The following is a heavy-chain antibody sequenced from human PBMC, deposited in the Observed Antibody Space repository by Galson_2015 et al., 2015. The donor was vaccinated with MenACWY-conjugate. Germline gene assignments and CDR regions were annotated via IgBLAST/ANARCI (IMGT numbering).Heavy chain of an antibody. J-gene: IGHJ6*02. CDR2: ISGSGGRT. Sequence: SLRLSCAASGFTFSSHAMSWVRQAPGKGLEWVSAISGSGGRTYYADSVKGRFTISRDNSKKMLYLQMNGLRAEDTAVYYCAKDHNHGSGSSLLDMDVRGQGTTVTVSS. D-gene: IGHD3-10*01. CDR1: GFTFSSHA. CDR3: AKDHNHGSGSSLLDMDV. V-gene: IGHV3-23*01.